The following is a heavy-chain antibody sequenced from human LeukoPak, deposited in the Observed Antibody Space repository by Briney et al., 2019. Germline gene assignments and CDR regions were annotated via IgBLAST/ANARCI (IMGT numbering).Heavy chain of an antibody. CDR1: GGTFSSYA. Sequence: SVKVSCKASGGTFSSYAISWVLQAPGQGLEWMGGIIPIFGTANYAQKFQGRVTITADESTSTAYMELSSLRSEDTAVYYCARGYYDSSGYYAYGYWGQGTLVTVSS. CDR2: IIPIFGTA. CDR3: ARGYYDSSGYYAYGY. V-gene: IGHV1-69*13. J-gene: IGHJ4*02. D-gene: IGHD3-22*01.